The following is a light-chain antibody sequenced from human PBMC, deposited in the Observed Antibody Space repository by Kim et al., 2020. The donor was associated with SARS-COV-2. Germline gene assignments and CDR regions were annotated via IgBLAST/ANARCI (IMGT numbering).Light chain of an antibody. J-gene: IGLJ3*02. V-gene: IGLV2-14*04. CDR2: DVS. CDR1: RRDVGGYNY. Sequence: GQSITISCTGTRRDVGGYNYVSWYQQHPGKAPKLMIYDVSKRPSGVSNRFSGSKSGNTASLTISGLQAEDEADYYCSSYTSSSTRVFGGGTKLTVL. CDR3: SSYTSSSTRV.